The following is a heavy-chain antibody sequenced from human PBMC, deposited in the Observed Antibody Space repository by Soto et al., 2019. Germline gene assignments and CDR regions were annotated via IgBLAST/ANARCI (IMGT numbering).Heavy chain of an antibody. V-gene: IGHV4-61*01. J-gene: IGHJ5*02. CDR1: DGAIRSGSYY. CDR3: ARSRYSSSFSTRINWFDP. D-gene: IGHD6-6*01. CDR2: IYYSGST. Sequence: SATLSLTCPVSDGAIRSGSYYWSWKRQPPGNGLEWILYIYYSGSTNYNPSLKSRVTISVDTSKNQFSLKLSSVTAADTAVYYCARSRYSSSFSTRINWFDPWGQGTLVTVSA.